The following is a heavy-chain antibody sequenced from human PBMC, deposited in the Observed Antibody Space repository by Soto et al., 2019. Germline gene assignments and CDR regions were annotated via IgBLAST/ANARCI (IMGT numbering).Heavy chain of an antibody. J-gene: IGHJ4*02. V-gene: IGHV1-3*01. D-gene: IGHD3-10*01. Sequence: APGQRLEWMAWINAGNGNTKYSQKFQGRVTITRDTSASTAYMELSSLISEDTAVYYCARSRFGEFFFAFWGQGTLVTVSS. CDR2: INAGNGNT. CDR3: ARSRFGEFFFAF.